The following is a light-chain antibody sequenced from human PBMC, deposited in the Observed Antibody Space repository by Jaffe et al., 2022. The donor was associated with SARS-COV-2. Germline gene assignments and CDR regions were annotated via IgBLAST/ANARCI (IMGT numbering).Light chain of an antibody. CDR1: HSISTN. Sequence: EIVMTQSPATVSVSPGERVTLSCRASHSISTNLAWYRQRPGQSPRLLIYGASTRSTGIPARFIGSGSGTEFTLTISSLQSEDFAVYYCQQYNTWPPLAFGGGTKVEVK. V-gene: IGKV3D-15*01. CDR3: QQYNTWPPLA. CDR2: GAS. J-gene: IGKJ4*01.